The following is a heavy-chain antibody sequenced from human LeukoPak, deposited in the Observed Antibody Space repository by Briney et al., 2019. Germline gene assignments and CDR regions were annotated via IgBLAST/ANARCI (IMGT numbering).Heavy chain of an antibody. CDR2: INHSGST. V-gene: IGHV4-34*01. D-gene: IGHD3-10*01. CDR1: GGSFSGYY. J-gene: IGHJ3*02. CDR3: ARRGITMVRGVIRRRDAFGI. Sequence: SETLSLTCAVYGGSFSGYYWSWIRQPPGKGLEWIGEINHSGSTNYNPSLKSRVTISVDTSKNQCSLKLSSVTAADTAVYYCARRGITMVRGVIRRRDAFGIWGQGTMVTVSS.